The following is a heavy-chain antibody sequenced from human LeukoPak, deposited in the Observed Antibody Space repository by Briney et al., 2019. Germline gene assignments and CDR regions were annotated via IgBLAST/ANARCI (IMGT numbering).Heavy chain of an antibody. J-gene: IGHJ6*02. Sequence: SETLSLTCTVSGGSISSYYWSWIRQPPGKGLEWIGYIYYSGSTNYNPSLKSRVTISVDTSKNQFSLKLSSVTAADAAVYYCARGIYHYYYGMDVWGQGTTVTVSS. CDR2: IYYSGST. V-gene: IGHV4-59*01. CDR3: ARGIYHYYYGMDV. CDR1: GGSISSYY.